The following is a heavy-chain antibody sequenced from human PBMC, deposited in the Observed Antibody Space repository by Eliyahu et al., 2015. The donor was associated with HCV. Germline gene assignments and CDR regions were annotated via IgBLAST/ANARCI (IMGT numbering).Heavy chain of an antibody. J-gene: IGHJ4*02. CDR1: GFTFSXXW. D-gene: IGHD1-26*01. CDR3: STGATAFDY. CDR2: VNSDGSDT. V-gene: IGHV3-74*01. Sequence: EVQLVESGGGLVXXGGSXRLSCAASGFTFSXXWMHWVRQAPGKGLVWVXRVNSDGSDTIYADSVKGRFTISRDNAKNTVYLQMNXLRAEDTAVYYCSTGATAFDYWGQGSLVTVSS.